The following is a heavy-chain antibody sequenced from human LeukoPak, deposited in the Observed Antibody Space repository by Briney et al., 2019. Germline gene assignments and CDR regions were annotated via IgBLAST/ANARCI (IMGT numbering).Heavy chain of an antibody. CDR3: LRDAQRPRLTPDY. CDR2: ISTYNGDT. J-gene: IGHJ4*02. CDR1: GYTFNTYG. D-gene: IGHD6-25*01. V-gene: IGHV1-18*01. Sequence: ASVKVSFKSSGYTFNTYGISWVRQAPGQGLELMGWISTYNGDTNYAQNLQGRVTMTTETSTSTAYMELMSLRSDDTAVYYCLRDAQRPRLTPDYWGQGTLVTVSS.